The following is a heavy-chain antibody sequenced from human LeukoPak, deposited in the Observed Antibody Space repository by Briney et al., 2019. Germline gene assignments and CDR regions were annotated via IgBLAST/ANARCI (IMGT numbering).Heavy chain of an antibody. Sequence: GGSLRLSCAASGFTFSSYAMHWVRQAPGKGLEWVAVISYDGSNKYYADSVKGRFTISRDNSKNTLYLQMNGLRAEDTAVYYCARAADCTNGLCSYFDYWGQGTLVTVSS. CDR2: ISYDGSNK. D-gene: IGHD2-8*01. CDR1: GFTFSSYA. V-gene: IGHV3-30*01. J-gene: IGHJ4*02. CDR3: ARAADCTNGLCSYFDY.